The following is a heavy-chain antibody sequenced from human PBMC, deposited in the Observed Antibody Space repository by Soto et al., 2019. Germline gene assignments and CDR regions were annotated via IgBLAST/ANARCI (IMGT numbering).Heavy chain of an antibody. V-gene: IGHV4-59*01. Sequence: ETLSLTCTVSGGSISSYYWSWIRQPPGKGLEWIGYIYYSGSTNYNPSLKSRVTISVDTSKNQFSLKLSSVTAADTAVYYCASDSCGGDCYLNYWGQGTLVTVSS. CDR1: GGSISSYY. CDR2: IYYSGST. D-gene: IGHD2-21*02. J-gene: IGHJ4*02. CDR3: ASDSCGGDCYLNY.